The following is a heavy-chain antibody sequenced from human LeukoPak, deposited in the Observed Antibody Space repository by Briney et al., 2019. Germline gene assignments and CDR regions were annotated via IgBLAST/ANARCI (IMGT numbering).Heavy chain of an antibody. D-gene: IGHD1-26*01. CDR3: AKRCPHKRGFDY. CDR1: GFTFSSYA. V-gene: IGHV3-23*01. CDR2: ISGSGGST. Sequence: GGSLRLSCAVSGFTFSSYAMGWVRQAPGKGLEWVSAISGSGGSTYYADSVKGRFTISKDNSKNTLYLQMNSLRAEDTAVYYCAKRCPHKRGFDYWGQGTLVTVSS. J-gene: IGHJ4*02.